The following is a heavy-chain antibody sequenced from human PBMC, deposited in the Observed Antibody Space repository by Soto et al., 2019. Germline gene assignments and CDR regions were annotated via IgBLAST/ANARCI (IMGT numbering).Heavy chain of an antibody. CDR3: ARLTGQFEYSGYVIDY. CDR2: IYYSGST. Sequence: SETLSLTCTVSGGSISSYYWSWIRQPPGKGLEWIGYIYYSGSTNYNPSLKSRVTISVDTSKNQFSLKLSSVTAADTAVYYCARLTGQFEYSGYVIDYWGQGTLVTVSS. D-gene: IGHD5-12*01. CDR1: GGSISSYY. J-gene: IGHJ4*02. V-gene: IGHV4-59*08.